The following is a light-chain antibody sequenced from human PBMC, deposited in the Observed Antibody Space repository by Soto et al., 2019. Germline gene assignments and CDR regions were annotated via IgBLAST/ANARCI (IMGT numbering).Light chain of an antibody. CDR2: TAS. V-gene: IGKV1-39*01. CDR3: QQSFSTPLT. Sequence: DIQMTQSPSSLSASVGDRVTITCRASQSISSYLNWYQQKPGKAPQXLIYTASTLQSGVPSRFSGSGSGTDFTLTISSLQPEDFATYYCQQSFSTPLTFGGGTKVDIK. J-gene: IGKJ4*01. CDR1: QSISSY.